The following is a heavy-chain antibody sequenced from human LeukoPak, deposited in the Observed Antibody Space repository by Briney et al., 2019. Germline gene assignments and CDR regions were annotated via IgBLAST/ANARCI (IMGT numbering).Heavy chain of an antibody. D-gene: IGHD6-13*01. CDR2: ISGSSST. V-gene: IGHV3-11*03. J-gene: IGHJ5*02. Sequence: PGGSLRLSCAASGFTFSDYYMSWIRQAPGKGLEWVSYISGSSSTNYADSVKGRFTISRDNAKKSLYLQMNSLIAEDTAVYYCARTVRSPDQWGQGTLVTVSS. CDR1: GFTFSDYY. CDR3: ARTVRSPDQ.